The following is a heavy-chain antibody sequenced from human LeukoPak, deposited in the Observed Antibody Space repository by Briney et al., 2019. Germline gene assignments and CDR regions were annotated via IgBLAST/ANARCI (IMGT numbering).Heavy chain of an antibody. CDR2: IYYSGST. J-gene: IGHJ6*02. D-gene: IGHD4-11*01. Sequence: SETLSLTCTVSGGSVSSGSYYWSWIRQPPGKGLEWIGYIYYSGSTNYNPSLKSRVTISVDTSKNQFSLKLSSVTAADTAVYYCASLTVTENYYGMDVWGQGTTVTVSS. CDR3: ASLTVTENYYGMDV. V-gene: IGHV4-61*01. CDR1: GGSVSSGSYY.